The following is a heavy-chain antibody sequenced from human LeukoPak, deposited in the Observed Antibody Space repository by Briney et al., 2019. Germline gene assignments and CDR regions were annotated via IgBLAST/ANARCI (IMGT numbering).Heavy chain of an antibody. CDR3: ARHSYYYDSSGYDYYFDY. D-gene: IGHD3-22*01. V-gene: IGHV4-39*01. CDR2: IYYSGST. CDR1: GGSISSSSYY. J-gene: IGHJ4*02. Sequence: PSETLSLTCTVSGGSISSSSYYWGWIRQPPGKGLEWIGSIYYSGSTYYNPSLKSRVTISVDTSKKQFTLNLSSVTAADTAVYYCARHSYYYDSSGYDYYFDYWGQGTLVTVSS.